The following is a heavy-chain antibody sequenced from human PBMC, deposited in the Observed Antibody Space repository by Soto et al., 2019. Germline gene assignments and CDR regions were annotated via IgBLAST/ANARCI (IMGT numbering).Heavy chain of an antibody. J-gene: IGHJ6*02. CDR3: AKAQAGFLGGYGMDI. Sequence: EVQLVESGGGLVQPGRSLRLSCAASGFTFDDYAMHWVRQAPGKGLEWVSGISWNSNGIDYGDSVKGRFTISRDNAKNSLHLQMNSLRTEDTALYYCAKAQAGFLGGYGMDIWGHGTTVTVSS. CDR1: GFTFDDYA. V-gene: IGHV3-9*01. D-gene: IGHD6-13*01. CDR2: ISWNSNGI.